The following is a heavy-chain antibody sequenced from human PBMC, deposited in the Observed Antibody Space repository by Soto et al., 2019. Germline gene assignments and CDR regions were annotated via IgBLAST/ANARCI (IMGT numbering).Heavy chain of an antibody. D-gene: IGHD2-2*02. V-gene: IGHV3-23*01. Sequence: EVQLLESGGGLVQPGGSLRLSCAASGFTFSSYAMSWVRQAPGKGLEWVSAISGSGGSTYYADSVKGRFTISRDNSKNTLYLQMNSLRAEDTAVYYCAKDVREGLLYRNWFDPWGQGTLVTVSS. J-gene: IGHJ5*02. CDR2: ISGSGGST. CDR1: GFTFSSYA. CDR3: AKDVREGLLYRNWFDP.